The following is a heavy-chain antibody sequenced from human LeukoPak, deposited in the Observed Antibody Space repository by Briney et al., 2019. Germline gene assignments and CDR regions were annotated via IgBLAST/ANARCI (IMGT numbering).Heavy chain of an antibody. Sequence: GGSLRLSCEASGFTFSNYWMSWVRQAPGKGLEWVADIKEDGSEKYYVDSVKGRFTISRDNAKNSLYLQMNSLRAEDTAVYYCARDCGYSYGTLDYWGQGTLVTVSS. CDR3: ARDCGYSYGTLDY. CDR1: GFTFSNYW. CDR2: IKEDGSEK. D-gene: IGHD5-18*01. J-gene: IGHJ4*02. V-gene: IGHV3-7*01.